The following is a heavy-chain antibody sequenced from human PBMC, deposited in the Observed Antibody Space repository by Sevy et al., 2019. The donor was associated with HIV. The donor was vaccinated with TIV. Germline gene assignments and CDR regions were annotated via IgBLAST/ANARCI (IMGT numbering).Heavy chain of an antibody. Sequence: SETLSLTCSVSDDSISSSNYFWGWIRQPPGKGLGWFGSIYYTATTYSNPSLKSRFALSVDTSKKQFSLKLSSVTAADTAVYYCARHGSWSFYFDYWGQGILVTVSS. D-gene: IGHD6-13*01. V-gene: IGHV4-39*01. CDR1: DDSISSSNYF. J-gene: IGHJ4*02. CDR2: IYYTATT. CDR3: ARHGSWSFYFDY.